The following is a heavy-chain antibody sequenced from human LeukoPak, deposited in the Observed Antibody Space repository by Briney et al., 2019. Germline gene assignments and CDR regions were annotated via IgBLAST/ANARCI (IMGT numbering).Heavy chain of an antibody. J-gene: IGHJ4*02. Sequence: SEKVSCKASGYTFTSYGISWVRQAPGQGLEWMGWISAYNGNTNYAQKLQGRVTMTTDTSTSTAYMELRSLRSDDTAVYYCARDSGGRYYYVSSGYRPFDYWGQGTLVTVSS. CDR1: GYTFTSYG. V-gene: IGHV1-18*01. CDR3: ARDSGGRYYYVSSGYRPFDY. CDR2: ISAYNGNT. D-gene: IGHD3-22*01.